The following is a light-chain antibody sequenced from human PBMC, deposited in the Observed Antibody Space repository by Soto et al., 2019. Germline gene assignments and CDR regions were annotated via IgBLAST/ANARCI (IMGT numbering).Light chain of an antibody. J-gene: IGKJ2*01. Sequence: EIVMTQSPVTLSVSPGERATLSCRASQSVRRNLAWYQQKPGQAPRLLISGASTRATGIPARFSGSGSGTEFTLTISSLQSEDFAVYYCHHYGSSPPYTFGQGTKLDIK. CDR3: HHYGSSPPYT. CDR1: QSVRRN. CDR2: GAS. V-gene: IGKV3-15*01.